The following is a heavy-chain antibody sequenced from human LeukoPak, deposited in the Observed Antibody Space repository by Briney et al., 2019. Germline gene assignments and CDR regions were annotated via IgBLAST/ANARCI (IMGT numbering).Heavy chain of an antibody. CDR2: IYYSGST. D-gene: IGHD6-6*01. CDR3: ARLSAYSSSSGPIDY. CDR1: GGSISSSSYY. J-gene: IGHJ4*02. Sequence: PSETLSLTCTVSGGSISSSSYYWGWIRQPPGEGLEWIGSIYYSGSTYYNPSLKSRVTISVDTPKNQFSLKLSSVTAADTAVYYCARLSAYSSSSGPIDYWGQGTLVTVSS. V-gene: IGHV4-39*01.